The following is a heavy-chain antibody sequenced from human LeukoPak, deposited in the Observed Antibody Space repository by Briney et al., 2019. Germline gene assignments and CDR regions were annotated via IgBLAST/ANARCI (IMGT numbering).Heavy chain of an antibody. CDR3: ARRDEYSYGPYYGMDV. V-gene: IGHV4-61*02. CDR2: IYTSGST. D-gene: IGHD5-18*01. Sequence: SQTLSLTCTVSGGSISSGSYYWSWIRQPAGKGLEWIGRIYTSGSTNYNPSLKSRVTMSVDTSKNQFSLKLSSVTAADTAVYYCARRDEYSYGPYYGMDVWGQGTTVTVSS. CDR1: GGSISSGSYY. J-gene: IGHJ6*02.